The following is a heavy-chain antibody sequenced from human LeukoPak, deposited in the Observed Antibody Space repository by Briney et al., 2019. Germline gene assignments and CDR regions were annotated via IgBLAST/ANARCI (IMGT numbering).Heavy chain of an antibody. V-gene: IGHV3-23*01. Sequence: GGSLRLSCAASGFTFSSYAMSWVHQAPEKGLEWVSAIRGSGTSTYYADSVKGRFTISRDNSKNTLYLQMNSLRAEDTAVYYCAKDWDDYGDYLPLDFWGQGTLVTVSS. CDR2: IRGSGTST. J-gene: IGHJ4*02. CDR1: GFTFSSYA. D-gene: IGHD4-17*01. CDR3: AKDWDDYGDYLPLDF.